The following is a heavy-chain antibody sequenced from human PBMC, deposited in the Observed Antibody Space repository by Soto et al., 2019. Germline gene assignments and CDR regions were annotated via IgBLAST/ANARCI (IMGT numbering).Heavy chain of an antibody. CDR2: ISYDGSNK. V-gene: IGHV3-30*18. D-gene: IGHD3-10*01. CDR3: ANLPYYGSGGDIDY. Sequence: QVQLVESGGGVVQPGRSLRLSCAASGFTFSSYGMHWVRQAPGKGLEWVAVISYDGSNKYYADSVKGRFTISRDNSKNTLYLQMNSLRAEDTAVYYCANLPYYGSGGDIDYWGQGTLGTVSS. J-gene: IGHJ4*02. CDR1: GFTFSSYG.